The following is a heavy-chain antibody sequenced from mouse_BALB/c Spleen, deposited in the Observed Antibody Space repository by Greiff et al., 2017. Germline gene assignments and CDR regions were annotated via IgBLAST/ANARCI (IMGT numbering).Heavy chain of an antibody. J-gene: IGHJ2*01. D-gene: IGHD2-14*01. V-gene: IGHV10-1*02. Sequence: EVQRVESGGGLVQPKGSLKLSCAASGFTFNTYAMNWVRQAPGKGLEWVARIRSKSNNYATYYADSVKDRFTISRDDSQSMLYLQMNNLKTEDTAMYYCVRLYRYDEYYFDYWGQGTTLTVSS. CDR2: IRSKSNNYAT. CDR1: GFTFNTYA. CDR3: VRLYRYDEYYFDY.